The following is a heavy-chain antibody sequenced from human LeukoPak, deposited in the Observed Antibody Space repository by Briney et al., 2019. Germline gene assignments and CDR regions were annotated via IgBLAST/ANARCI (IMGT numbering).Heavy chain of an antibody. CDR3: ARGYCSGGSCYSGDLFDY. J-gene: IGHJ4*02. Sequence: GGSLRLSCAASGFTFSSYWMHWVRQAPGKGLVWVSRINSDGSSTSYADSVKGRFTISRDNAKNTLYLQMNSLRAEDTAVYYCARGYCSGGSCYSGDLFDYWGQGTLVTVSS. D-gene: IGHD2-15*01. V-gene: IGHV3-74*01. CDR1: GFTFSSYW. CDR2: INSDGSST.